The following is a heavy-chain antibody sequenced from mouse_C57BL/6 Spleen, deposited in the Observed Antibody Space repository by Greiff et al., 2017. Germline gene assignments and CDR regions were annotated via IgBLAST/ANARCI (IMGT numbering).Heavy chain of an antibody. CDR2: INPSTGGT. J-gene: IGHJ1*03. Sequence: EVQLQQSGSELVKPGASVKISCKASGYSFTGYYMNWVKQSPEKSLEWIGEINPSTGGTTYNQKFKAKATLTVDKSSSTAYMQLKSLTSEDSAVYYCANRSSVWYFDVWGTGTTVTVSS. D-gene: IGHD1-1*01. CDR1: GYSFTGYY. CDR3: ANRSSVWYFDV. V-gene: IGHV1-42*01.